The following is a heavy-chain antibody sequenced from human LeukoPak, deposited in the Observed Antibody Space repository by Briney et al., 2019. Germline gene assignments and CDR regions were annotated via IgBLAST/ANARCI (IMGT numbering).Heavy chain of an antibody. CDR1: GYTFTTYD. V-gene: IGHV1-8*01. CDR2: MNPNSGNT. J-gene: IGHJ4*02. D-gene: IGHD6-13*01. CDR3: ARIAAPGNRRLNF. Sequence: ASVKVSCKASGYTFTTYDIDWVRQAAGQGLEWMGWMNPNSGNTGNAQKFQGRVTMTRNTSISTAYMELTSLTSEDTAVYFCARIAAPGNRRLNFWGQGTLVTVSS.